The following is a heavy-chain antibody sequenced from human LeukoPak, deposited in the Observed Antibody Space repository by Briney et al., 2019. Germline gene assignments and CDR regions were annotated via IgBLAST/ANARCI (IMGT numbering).Heavy chain of an antibody. CDR3: ARVYRDSYGQN. CDR2: ISAYNGNT. J-gene: IGHJ4*02. CDR1: GYTFTGYY. D-gene: IGHD5-18*01. Sequence: ASVKVSCKASGYTFTGYYMHWVRQAPGQGLEWMGWISAYNGNTNYAQKLQGRVTMTTDTSTSTAYMELRSLRSDDTAVYYCARVYRDSYGQNWGQGTLVTVSS. V-gene: IGHV1-18*04.